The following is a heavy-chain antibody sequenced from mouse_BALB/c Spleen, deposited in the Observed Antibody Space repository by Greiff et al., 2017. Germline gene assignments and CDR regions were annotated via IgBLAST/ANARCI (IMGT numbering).Heavy chain of an antibody. CDR3: ASPKGY. Sequence: EVKLVESGGGLVKPGGSLKLSCAASGFAFSSYDMSWVRQTPETRLEWVAYISSGGGSTYYPDTVKGRFTISRDNAKNTLYLQMSSLKSEDTAMYYCASPKGYWGQGTTLTVSS. CDR2: ISSGGGST. V-gene: IGHV5-12-1*01. D-gene: IGHD1-3*01. CDR1: GFAFSSYD. J-gene: IGHJ2*01.